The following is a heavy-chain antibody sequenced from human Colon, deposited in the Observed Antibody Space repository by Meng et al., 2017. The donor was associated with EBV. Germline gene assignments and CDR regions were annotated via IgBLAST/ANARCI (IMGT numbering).Heavy chain of an antibody. D-gene: IGHD2-21*02. Sequence: ARLRESGPGRGKPSGTLSLTCAVSGGSLSSRNWWSWVRQPPGKGLEWIGEIYHSGSTNYNPSLKSRVTISVDESKNQFSLRLSSVTAADTAVYYCARVGAYCGGDCYHPRWGQGTLVTVSS. J-gene: IGHJ4*02. CDR2: IYHSGST. CDR3: ARVGAYCGGDCYHPR. V-gene: IGHV4-4*02. CDR1: GGSLSSRNW.